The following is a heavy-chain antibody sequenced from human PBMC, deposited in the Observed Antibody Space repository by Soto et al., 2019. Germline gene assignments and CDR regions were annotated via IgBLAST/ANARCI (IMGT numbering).Heavy chain of an antibody. V-gene: IGHV3-33*01. CDR3: ARDLGIVVVAELDY. Sequence: QVQLVESGGGVVQPGGSLRLSCAASGFTFSSYGMHWVRQAPGKGLEWVAVIWYDGSNKYYADSVKGRFTISRDNSKNTLYLQMNSLRAEDTAVYYCARDLGIVVVAELDYWGQGTLVTVSS. CDR1: GFTFSSYG. CDR2: IWYDGSNK. J-gene: IGHJ4*02. D-gene: IGHD2-15*01.